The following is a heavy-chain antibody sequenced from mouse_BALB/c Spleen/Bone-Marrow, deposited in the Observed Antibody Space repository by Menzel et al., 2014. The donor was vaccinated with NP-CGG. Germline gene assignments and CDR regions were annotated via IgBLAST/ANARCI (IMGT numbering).Heavy chain of an antibody. CDR1: GYTFSRYW. CDR3: ARWGYGSSYVGYFDV. V-gene: IGHV1-9*01. CDR2: ILPGSGST. D-gene: IGHD1-1*01. Sequence: VQLQQSGAELMKPGASVKISCKATGYTFSRYWIEWVKQRPGHGLEWIGEILPGSGSTNYNEKFKGKATFTADTSSNTAYMQLSSQTSEDSAVYYCARWGYGSSYVGYFDVWGAGTTVTVSS. J-gene: IGHJ1*01.